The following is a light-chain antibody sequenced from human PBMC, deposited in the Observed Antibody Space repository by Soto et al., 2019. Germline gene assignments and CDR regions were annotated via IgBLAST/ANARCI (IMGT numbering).Light chain of an antibody. CDR1: QSVSGSH. V-gene: IGKV3D-20*02. CDR2: GAS. J-gene: IGKJ4*01. Sequence: EIVLTQSPGALSLSPGERATLSCRASQSVSGSHLDWYQQKRGQAPRLLIYGASSRATGIPDRFSGSGSGTDFTLTISSLEPEDFAVYYCQQRNDWPLTFGGGTKVDIK. CDR3: QQRNDWPLT.